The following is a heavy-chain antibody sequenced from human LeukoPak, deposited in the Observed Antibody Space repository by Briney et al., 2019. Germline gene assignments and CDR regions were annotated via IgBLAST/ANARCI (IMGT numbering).Heavy chain of an antibody. CDR3: ARKGYSGRYSHGMDV. V-gene: IGHV3-33*01. Sequence: GGSLRLSCAASGFTFSSYGMYWVRQAPGKGLEWVALIWFDGSSQNYADSVKGRFTISRDNSKNTLFLQMNSLRAEDTAVYYCARKGYSGRYSHGMDVWGQRTTVTVSS. D-gene: IGHD1-26*01. J-gene: IGHJ6*02. CDR1: GFTFSSYG. CDR2: IWFDGSSQ.